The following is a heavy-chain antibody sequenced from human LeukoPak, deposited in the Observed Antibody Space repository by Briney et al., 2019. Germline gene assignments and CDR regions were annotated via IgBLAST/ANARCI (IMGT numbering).Heavy chain of an antibody. CDR2: ISYDGSNK. J-gene: IGHJ6*02. D-gene: IGHD6-19*01. V-gene: IGHV3-30*04. Sequence: GGSLRLSCAASGFTFSSYAMHRVRQAPGKGLEWVAVISYDGSNKYYADSVKGRFTISRDNSKNTLYLQMNSLRAEDTAVYYCARDQSSGWPYYYYGMDVWGQGTTVTVSS. CDR1: GFTFSSYA. CDR3: ARDQSSGWPYYYYGMDV.